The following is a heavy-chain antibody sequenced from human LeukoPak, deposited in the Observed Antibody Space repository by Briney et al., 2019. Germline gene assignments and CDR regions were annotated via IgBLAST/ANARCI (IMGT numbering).Heavy chain of an antibody. Sequence: SQTLSLTCTVSGGSIASGDYYWSWIRQPPGKGLEWIGYVYHSGSTYYNPSLKSQITISIDKSKNQFSLTVSSVTATDTALYYCASRAVARFDPWGQGILVTVSS. J-gene: IGHJ5*02. D-gene: IGHD6-13*01. CDR3: ASRAVARFDP. CDR1: GGSIASGDYY. CDR2: VYHSGST. V-gene: IGHV4-30-4*01.